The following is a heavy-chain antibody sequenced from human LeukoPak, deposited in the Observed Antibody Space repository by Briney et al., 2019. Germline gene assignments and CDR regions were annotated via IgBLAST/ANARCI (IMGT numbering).Heavy chain of an antibody. D-gene: IGHD2-21*01. J-gene: IGHJ4*02. CDR3: ASYCGGDCYVGY. Sequence: SETLSLTCTVSGGSISSGDYYWSWIRQPPGKGLEWIGYIYYSGSTYYNPSLKSRVTISVDTSKNQFSLKLSSVTAADTAVYYCASYCGGDCYVGYWGQGTLVTVSS. CDR1: GGSISSGDYY. CDR2: IYYSGST. V-gene: IGHV4-30-4*08.